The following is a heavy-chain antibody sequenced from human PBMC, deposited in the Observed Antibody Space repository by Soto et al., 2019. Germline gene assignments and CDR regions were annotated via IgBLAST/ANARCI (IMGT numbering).Heavy chain of an antibody. V-gene: IGHV5-51*01. CDR2: IYPGDSDT. CDR1: GYSFTSYW. CDR3: ARPYCSGGSCSHPFDY. D-gene: IGHD2-15*01. J-gene: IGHJ4*02. Sequence: GESLKISCKGSGYSFTSYWIGWVRQMPGKGLEWMGIIYPGDSDTRYSPSFQGQVTISADKSISTAYLQWSSLKASDTAMYYCARPYCSGGSCSHPFDYWGQGTLVTVSS.